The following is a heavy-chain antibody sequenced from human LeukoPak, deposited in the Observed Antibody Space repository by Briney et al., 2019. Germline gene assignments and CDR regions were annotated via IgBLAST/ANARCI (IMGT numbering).Heavy chain of an antibody. Sequence: GASVKVSCKTSGYTFTSYAISWVRQAPGQGLEWMGWINTNTGNPTYAQGFTGRYAFSLDTSVSTAYLQISGLQADETAVYYCGRDPKLGIRGYTYGYIDYWGQGTLVTVSS. V-gene: IGHV7-4-1*02. J-gene: IGHJ4*02. CDR3: GRDPKLGIRGYTYGYIDY. CDR1: GYTFTSYA. D-gene: IGHD5-18*01. CDR2: INTNTGNP.